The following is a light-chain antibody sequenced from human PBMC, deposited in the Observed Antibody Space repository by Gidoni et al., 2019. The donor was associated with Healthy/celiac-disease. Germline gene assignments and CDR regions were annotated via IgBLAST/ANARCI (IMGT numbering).Light chain of an antibody. CDR3: QQYNNGLGT. V-gene: IGKV3-15*01. Sequence: EIVMTQSPASLSVSPGERATLSCRASQSVSSNLAWYQQKPGQAPRLLIYGASTRATGIPARFSGSGSGTEFTLTISSLQSEDFAVYYCQQYNNGLGTCGQXTKLEIK. CDR1: QSVSSN. J-gene: IGKJ2*01. CDR2: GAS.